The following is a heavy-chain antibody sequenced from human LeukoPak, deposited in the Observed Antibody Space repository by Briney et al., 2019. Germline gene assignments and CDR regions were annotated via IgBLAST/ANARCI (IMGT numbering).Heavy chain of an antibody. J-gene: IGHJ5*02. CDR1: GYTFTIYG. Sequence: ASVTVSCMASGYTFTIYGISWVRQAPGQGLEWMGWISAYNANTNYAKKLQGRVTMTTDTSTSTAYMELRSLRSDDTAVYYCARDPCRYRYGCLRFDPWGQGTLVTVSS. D-gene: IGHD5-18*01. CDR3: ARDPCRYRYGCLRFDP. V-gene: IGHV1-18*01. CDR2: ISAYNANT.